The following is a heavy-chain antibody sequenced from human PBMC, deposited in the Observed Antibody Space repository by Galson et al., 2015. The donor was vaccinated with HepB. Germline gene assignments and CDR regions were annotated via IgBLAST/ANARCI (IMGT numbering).Heavy chain of an antibody. Sequence: SLRLSCAASGFTFSSYDMHWVRQVTGKGLEWVSGIGTAGDTYYPGSVKGRFTISRENAKNSLYLQMNSLRAGDTAVYYCARGQRAYYDYVWGSYLELSDAFDIWGQGTMVTVSS. CDR1: GFTFSSYD. CDR3: ARGQRAYYDYVWGSYLELSDAFDI. V-gene: IGHV3-13*04. CDR2: IGTAGDT. D-gene: IGHD3-16*02. J-gene: IGHJ3*02.